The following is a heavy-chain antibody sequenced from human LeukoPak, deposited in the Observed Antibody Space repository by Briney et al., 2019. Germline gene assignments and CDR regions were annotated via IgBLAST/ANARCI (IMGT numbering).Heavy chain of an antibody. V-gene: IGHV4-34*01. CDR2: INHSGST. D-gene: IGHD6-6*01. Sequence: PSETLSLTCAVYGGSFSCYYWSWIRQPPGKGLEWIGEINHSGSTNYNSSLKSRVTISVDTSKNQFSLKLSSVTAADTAVYYCAREARSPIAARPIDYWGQGTLVTVSS. J-gene: IGHJ4*02. CDR3: AREARSPIAARPIDY. CDR1: GGSFSCYY.